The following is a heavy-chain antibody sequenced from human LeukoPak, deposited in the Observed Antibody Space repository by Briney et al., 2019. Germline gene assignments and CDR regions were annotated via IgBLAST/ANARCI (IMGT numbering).Heavy chain of an antibody. J-gene: IGHJ5*02. CDR1: GYTFTGYY. D-gene: IGHD3-10*01. CDR2: INPNSGGT. CDR3: ARGVVRGHNWFDP. V-gene: IGHV1-2*02. Sequence: ASVKLSCKASGYTFTGYYMHWVRQAPGQGLEWMGWINPNSGGTNYAQKFQGRVTMTRDTSISTAYMELSRLRSDDTAVYYCARGVVRGHNWFDPWGQGTLVTVSS.